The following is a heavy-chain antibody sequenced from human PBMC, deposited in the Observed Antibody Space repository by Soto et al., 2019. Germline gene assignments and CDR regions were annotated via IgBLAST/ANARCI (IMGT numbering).Heavy chain of an antibody. Sequence: SETLSLTCTVSGGSISSYYWSWIRQPPGKGLEWIGYIYYSGSTNYNPSLKSRVTISVDTSKNQFSLKLSSVTAADTAVYYCARDGGPDYYYDSSGYYYSWFDPWGQGTLVTVSS. V-gene: IGHV4-59*01. CDR3: ARDGGPDYYYDSSGYYYSWFDP. J-gene: IGHJ5*02. CDR1: GGSISSYY. D-gene: IGHD3-22*01. CDR2: IYYSGST.